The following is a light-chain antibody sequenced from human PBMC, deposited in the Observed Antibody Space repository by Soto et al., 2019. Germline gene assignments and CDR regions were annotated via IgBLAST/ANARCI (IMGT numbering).Light chain of an antibody. CDR2: DDN. CDR3: RSWDSSLSAYV. V-gene: IGLV1-51*01. CDR1: SSNIGGNS. Sequence: QSVLTHPPSVSAAPGQKVTISCSGSSSNIGGNSVSWYQQLPGTAPKLLIYDDNKRPSGIPDRFPGSKSGPSATLGITGFQTGDEADYYCRSWDSSLSAYVFGTGTKVTVL. J-gene: IGLJ1*01.